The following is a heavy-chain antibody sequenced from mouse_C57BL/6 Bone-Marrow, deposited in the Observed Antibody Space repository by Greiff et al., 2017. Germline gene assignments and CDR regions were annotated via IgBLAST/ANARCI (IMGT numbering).Heavy chain of an antibody. CDR2: ILPGSGST. V-gene: IGHV1-9*01. CDR1: GYTFTGYW. J-gene: IGHJ3*01. Sequence: QVQLQQSGAELMKPGASVKLSCKATGYTFTGYWIEWVKQRHGHGLEWIGEILPGSGSTKYNEKFKGKATFTADPSSNTSYRQRSSQTTEDSAIYCWARRRGLFPFAYWGQGTLVTVSA. D-gene: IGHD1-1*01. CDR3: ARRRGLFPFAY.